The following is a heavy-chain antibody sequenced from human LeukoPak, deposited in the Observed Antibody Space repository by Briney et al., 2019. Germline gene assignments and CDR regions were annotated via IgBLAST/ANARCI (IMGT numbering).Heavy chain of an antibody. CDR2: TYSRSRSYH. D-gene: IGHD4-17*01. CDR3: ARGYGAYGAEYFHH. V-gene: IGHV6-1*01. J-gene: IGHJ1*01. CDR1: GDSVSSNSAA. Sequence: HSQTLSLTCAISGDSVSSNSAAWNWIRQSPSNCLEWLGRTYSRSRSYHDYAVSVRSRITINPDTSKNQFSLRLNSVTPDDTAVYYCARGYGAYGAEYFHHWGKGTLVSVSS.